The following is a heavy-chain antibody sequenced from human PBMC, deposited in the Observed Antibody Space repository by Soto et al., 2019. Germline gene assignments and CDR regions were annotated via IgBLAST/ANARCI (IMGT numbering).Heavy chain of an antibody. D-gene: IGHD5-12*01. CDR2: ISSNGGRT. CDR1: GFTFSSYA. V-gene: IGHV3-64*01. J-gene: IGHJ4*02. Sequence: EVQLVESGGGLVQPGGSLRRSCASAGFTFSSYAMHWVRQAPGQGLEYVSVISSNGGRTYYENYVKGRFIISRDNSKNTLYLQMGSIRAEDMAVYYCAMTSGYAFDYWGQGTLLTISS. CDR3: AMTSGYAFDY.